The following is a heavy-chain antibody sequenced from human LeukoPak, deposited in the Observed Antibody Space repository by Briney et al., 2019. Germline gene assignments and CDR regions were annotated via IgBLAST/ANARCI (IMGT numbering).Heavy chain of an antibody. J-gene: IGHJ4*02. CDR3: ARVSIGWYHFDY. CDR1: GFTFSSYS. V-gene: IGHV3-21*01. CDR2: ISSSSSYI. D-gene: IGHD6-19*01. Sequence: PGGSLRLSCAASGFTFSSYSMNWVCQAPGKGLEWVSSISSSSSYIYYADSVKGRFTVSRDNAKNTLYLQMNSLRAEDTAVYYCARVSIGWYHFDYWGQGTLVTVSS.